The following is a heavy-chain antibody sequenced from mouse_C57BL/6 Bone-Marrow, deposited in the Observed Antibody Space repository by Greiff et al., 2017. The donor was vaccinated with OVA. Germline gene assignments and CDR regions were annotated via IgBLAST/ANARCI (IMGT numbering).Heavy chain of an antibody. D-gene: IGHD6-5*01. J-gene: IGHJ2*01. CDR2: IYPGSGST. CDR1: GYTFTSYW. CDR3: ARCPIRGHY. Sequence: QVQLKQPGTELVKPGASVKLSCKASGYTFTSYWITWVKQRPGQGLEWIGDIYPGSGSTNYNEKFKSKATLTVDTSSSTAYMQLSSLTSEDSAVYYCARCPIRGHYWGQGTTLTVSS. V-gene: IGHV1-55*01.